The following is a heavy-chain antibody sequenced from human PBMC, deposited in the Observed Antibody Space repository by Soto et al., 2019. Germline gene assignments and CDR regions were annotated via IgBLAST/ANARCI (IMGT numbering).Heavy chain of an antibody. CDR3: ARVRSITMIVVVINDAFDI. CDR1: GYTFTGYY. V-gene: IGHV1-2*02. J-gene: IGHJ3*02. CDR2: INPNSGGT. D-gene: IGHD3-22*01. Sequence: ASVKVSCKASGYTFTGYYMHWVRQAPGQGLEWMGWINPNSGGTNYARKFQGRVTMTRDTSISTAYMELSRLRSDDTAVYYCARVRSITMIVVVINDAFDIWGQGTMVTVSS.